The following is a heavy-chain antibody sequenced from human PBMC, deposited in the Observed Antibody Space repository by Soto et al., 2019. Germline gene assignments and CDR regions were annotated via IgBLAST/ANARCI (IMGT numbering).Heavy chain of an antibody. CDR1: GFTFSSYA. J-gene: IGHJ4*02. CDR3: GRGLYRISWCFDD. D-gene: IGHD6-13*01. Sequence: QVQLVESGGGVVQPGRSLRLSCAASGFTFSSYAMHWVRQAPGKGLEWVAVISSDAKNEYYADSAKGRFTISRDNSKNTLNLPMGSLRPEDTGVYYCGRGLYRISWCFDDWGQGTLVTVSS. CDR2: ISSDAKNE. V-gene: IGHV3-30*04.